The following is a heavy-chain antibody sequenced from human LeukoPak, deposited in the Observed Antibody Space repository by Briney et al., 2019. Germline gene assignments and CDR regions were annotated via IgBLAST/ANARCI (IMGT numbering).Heavy chain of an antibody. CDR2: IKQDRSEK. D-gene: IGHD5-18*01. Sequence: GGSLSLFCAVSGLTFSAYWTSGVRQAPGKGLEGVAHIKQDRSEKYYVDSVKGRFTIARDNAENSLYLQMNSLRAEDTAVYYCARDPSRGYNYGYGDYWGQGTLVIVSS. V-gene: IGHV3-7*01. CDR3: ARDPSRGYNYGYGDY. J-gene: IGHJ4*02. CDR1: GLTFSAYW.